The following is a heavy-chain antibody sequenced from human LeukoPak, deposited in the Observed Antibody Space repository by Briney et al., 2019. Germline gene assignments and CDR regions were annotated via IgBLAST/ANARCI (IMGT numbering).Heavy chain of an antibody. CDR1: GCTFSSYW. CDR3: STGSGHAFDI. D-gene: IGHD3-10*01. Sequence: GGSLRLSCAASGCTFSSYWMHWVRQVPGKGLVWVSRINSDGSSTSYADSVKGRFTISRDNAKNTLYVQMNSLRAEDTAVYYSSTGSGHAFDIWGRGTMVTVSS. CDR2: INSDGSST. J-gene: IGHJ3*02. V-gene: IGHV3-74*01.